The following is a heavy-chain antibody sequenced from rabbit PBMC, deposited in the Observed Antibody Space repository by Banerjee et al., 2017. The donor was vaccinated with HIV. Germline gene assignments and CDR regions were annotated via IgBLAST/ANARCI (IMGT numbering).Heavy chain of an antibody. CDR2: IYTSSSGKS. CDR3: ASRDLGYDDYGYLFNL. V-gene: IGHV1S40*01. Sequence: QSLEESGGDLVKPGASLTLTCTASGFSFSSGYDMCWVRQAPGKGLEWIACIYTSSSGKSAYASWAKGRFTISKTSSTTVTLQMTSLTAADTATYFCASRDLGYDDYGYLFNLWGPGTLVTVS. D-gene: IGHD6-1*01. J-gene: IGHJ4*01. CDR1: GFSFSSGYD.